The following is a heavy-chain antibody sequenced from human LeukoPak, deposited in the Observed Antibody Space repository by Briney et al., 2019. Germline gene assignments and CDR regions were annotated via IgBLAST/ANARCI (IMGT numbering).Heavy chain of an antibody. CDR1: GFTFSSYD. Sequence: GGSLRLSCTASGFTFSSYDMHWVRQATGKGLEWVSAIGTAGDTYYPGSVKGRFTISRDNAKNSLYLQMNSLRAEGTAVYYCAELGITMIGGVWGKGTTVTISS. CDR2: IGTAGDT. J-gene: IGHJ6*04. D-gene: IGHD3-10*02. V-gene: IGHV3-13*01. CDR3: AELGITMIGGV.